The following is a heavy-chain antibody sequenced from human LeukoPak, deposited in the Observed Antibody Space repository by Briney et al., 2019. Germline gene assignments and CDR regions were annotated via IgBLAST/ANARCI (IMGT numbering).Heavy chain of an antibody. CDR2: ISSSSSTI. CDR3: ATNRSPGGYYYYYGMDV. J-gene: IGHJ6*02. Sequence: PGGSLRFSCAASGFTFSSYSMNWVRQAPGKGLEWVSYISSSSSTIYYADSVKGRFTISRDNAKNSLYLQMNSLRAEDTAVYYCATNRSPGGYYYYYGMDVWGXGTTVTVSS. V-gene: IGHV3-48*04. CDR1: GFTFSSYS. D-gene: IGHD3-16*01.